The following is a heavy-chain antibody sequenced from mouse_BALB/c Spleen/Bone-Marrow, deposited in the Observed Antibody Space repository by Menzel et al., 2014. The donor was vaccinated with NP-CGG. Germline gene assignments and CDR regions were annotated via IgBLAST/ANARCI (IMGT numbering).Heavy chain of an antibody. J-gene: IGHJ3*01. D-gene: IGHD2-14*01. Sequence: VQLQQSGAEPAKPGASVKMSCKASGYTFTSYWMHWVKQRPGQGLEWIGYINPSTGYTEYNQKFKDKATLTADKSSSTAYMQLSSLTSEDSAVYYCARDYRYDGFAYWGQGTLVTVSA. CDR3: ARDYRYDGFAY. CDR1: GYTFTSYW. V-gene: IGHV1-7*01. CDR2: INPSTGYT.